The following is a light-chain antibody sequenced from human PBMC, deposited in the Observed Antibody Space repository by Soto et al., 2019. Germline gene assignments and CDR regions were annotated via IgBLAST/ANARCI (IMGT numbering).Light chain of an antibody. V-gene: IGKV1-5*03. J-gene: IGKJ4*01. CDR1: QSLSDW. Sequence: DIQLTQSPSTLSASVGDRVTITCRASQSLSDWLAWYQQIPGTAPKLLIYRASSLEDGVPSRFSGSGSGTEFTLTIGSLKPNDFATNNCHHYDTYPHTFGEGTKVRSN. CDR2: RAS. CDR3: HHYDTYPHT.